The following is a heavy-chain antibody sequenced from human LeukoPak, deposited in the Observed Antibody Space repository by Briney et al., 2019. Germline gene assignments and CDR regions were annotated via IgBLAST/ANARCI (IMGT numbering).Heavy chain of an antibody. Sequence: ASVKVSCKASGYTFTGYYMHWVRQAPGQGLEWMGWINPNSGSTNYAQKFQGRVTMTRDTSISTAYMELSRLRSDDTAVYYCARVPSGYSYWYFDLWGRGTLVTVSS. CDR3: ARVPSGYSYWYFDL. J-gene: IGHJ2*01. V-gene: IGHV1-2*02. CDR1: GYTFTGYY. CDR2: INPNSGST. D-gene: IGHD3-22*01.